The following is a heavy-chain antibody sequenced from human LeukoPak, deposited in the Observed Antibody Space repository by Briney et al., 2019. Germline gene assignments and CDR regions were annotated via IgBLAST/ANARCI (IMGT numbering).Heavy chain of an antibody. CDR3: AKVRRDGYNPFDY. J-gene: IGHJ4*02. D-gene: IGHD5-24*01. V-gene: IGHV3-23*01. CDR1: GFTFSSYA. CDR2: ISGSGGST. Sequence: GGSLRLSCAASGFTFSSYAMSWVRQAPGKGLEWVSAISGSGGSTYYADSVKGRFTTSRDNSKNTLYLQMNSLRAEDTAVYYCAKVRRDGYNPFDYWGQGTLVTVSS.